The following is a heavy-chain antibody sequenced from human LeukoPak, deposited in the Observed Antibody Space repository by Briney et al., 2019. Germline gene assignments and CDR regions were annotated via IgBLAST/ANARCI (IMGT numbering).Heavy chain of an antibody. V-gene: IGHV4-30-4*01. J-gene: IGHJ3*02. D-gene: IGHD3-22*01. Sequence: SETLSLTCTVSGGSISSGDYYWSWIRQPPGKGLEWIGYIYYSGSTYYNPSLKSRVTISVDTSKNQFSLKLSSVTAADTAVYYCARASITMIVVAIAGDAFDIWGQGTMVTVSS. CDR3: ARASITMIVVAIAGDAFDI. CDR2: IYYSGST. CDR1: GGSISSGDYY.